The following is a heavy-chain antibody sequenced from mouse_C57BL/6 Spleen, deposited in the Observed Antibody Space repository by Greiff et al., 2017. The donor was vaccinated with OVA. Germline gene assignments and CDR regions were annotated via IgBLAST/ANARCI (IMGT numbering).Heavy chain of an antibody. D-gene: IGHD2-3*01. CDR1: GYTFTDYE. J-gene: IGHJ4*01. Sequence: QVQLQQSGAELVRPGASVTLSCKASGYTFTDYEMHWVKQTPVHGLEWIGAIDPETGGTAYNQKFKGKAILTADKSSSTAYMGLRSLTSEDSAVYYCTRGRMGAMDYWGQGTSVTVSS. CDR3: TRGRMGAMDY. V-gene: IGHV1-15*01. CDR2: IDPETGGT.